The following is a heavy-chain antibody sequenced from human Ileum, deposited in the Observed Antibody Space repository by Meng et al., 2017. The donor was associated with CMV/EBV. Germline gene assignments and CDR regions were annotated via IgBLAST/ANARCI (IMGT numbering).Heavy chain of an antibody. CDR2: INPNRGGT. V-gene: IGHV1-2*02. CDR3: AHPREVPAATRPYYYGMDV. D-gene: IGHD2-2*01. J-gene: IGHJ6*02. CDR1: GYTITGYY. Sequence: ASVMVSCKASGYTITGYYMHWVRQDPGQGLEWRGWINPNRGGTNYAQKFQGRVTMTRDTSISTAYMELSRLRSDNTAVQYCAHPREVPAATRPYYYGMDVWGQGTTVTVSS.